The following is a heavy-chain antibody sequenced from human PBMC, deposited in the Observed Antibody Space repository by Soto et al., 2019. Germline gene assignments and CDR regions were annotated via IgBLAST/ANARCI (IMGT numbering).Heavy chain of an antibody. V-gene: IGHV3-21*01. Sequence: GGSLRLSCAASGFTFSSYSMNWVRQAPGKGLEWVSSISSSSSYIYYADSVKGRFTISRDNAKNSLYLQMNSLRAEDTAVYYCARGYYDSSGYYYPGYWGQGTLVTVSS. D-gene: IGHD3-22*01. CDR1: GFTFSSYS. J-gene: IGHJ4*02. CDR2: ISSSSSYI. CDR3: ARGYYDSSGYYYPGY.